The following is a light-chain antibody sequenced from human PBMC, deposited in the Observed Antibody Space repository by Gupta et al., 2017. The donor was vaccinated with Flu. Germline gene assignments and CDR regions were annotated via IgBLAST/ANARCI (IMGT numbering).Light chain of an antibody. V-gene: IGLV1-51*01. CDR3: GACDGGRTDGV. Sequence: VNISCGGSSSMVGNNYVSWYQQHPGTAPNLLMYENSKRPSGIPDRFSGSKSGTSATLGVTGLQTEDEADYYCGACDGGRTDGVFGGGTKVTVL. J-gene: IGLJ3*02. CDR1: SSMVGNNY. CDR2: ENS.